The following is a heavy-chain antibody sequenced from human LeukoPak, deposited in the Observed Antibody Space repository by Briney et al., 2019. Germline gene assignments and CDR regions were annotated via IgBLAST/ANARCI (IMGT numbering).Heavy chain of an antibody. D-gene: IGHD1-26*01. V-gene: IGHV3-48*01. CDR2: ISSGSGTI. CDR3: AREYSGSYYCLDY. Sequence: GGSLRLSCVGFGFSFSSYSMNWVRQAPGKGLECVSYISSGSGTIHYADSVRGRFTISRDNAKKSLYLQMNSLRAEDAAVYYSAREYSGSYYCLDYWGQGTLLTVAS. CDR1: GFSFSSYS. J-gene: IGHJ4*02.